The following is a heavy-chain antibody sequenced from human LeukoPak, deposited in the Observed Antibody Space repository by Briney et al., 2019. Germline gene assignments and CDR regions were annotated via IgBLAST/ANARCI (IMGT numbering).Heavy chain of an antibody. D-gene: IGHD5-18*01. Sequence: SGPTLVNPTQTLTLTCTFSGFSLSTSGVGVGWIRQPPGKALEWLALIYWDDDKRYSPSLKSRLTITKDTSKNQVVLTMTNMDPVDTATYYCAHSRAGYSYGTLKPVGVDYWGQGTLVTVSS. V-gene: IGHV2-5*02. CDR3: AHSRAGYSYGTLKPVGVDY. CDR1: GFSLSTSGVG. CDR2: IYWDDDK. J-gene: IGHJ4*02.